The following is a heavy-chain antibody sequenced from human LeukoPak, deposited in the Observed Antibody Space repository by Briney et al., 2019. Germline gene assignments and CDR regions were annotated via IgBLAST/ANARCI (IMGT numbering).Heavy chain of an antibody. D-gene: IGHD2-15*01. CDR1: GFTFSSYS. CDR2: ISSSSSYI. CDR3: ARARVASQRGASFDY. V-gene: IGHV3-21*01. J-gene: IGHJ4*02. Sequence: GGSLRLSCAASGFTFSSYSMNWVRQAPGKGLEWVSSISSSSSYIYYADSVKGRFTISRDNAKSSLYLQMNSLRAEDTAVYYCARARVASQRGASFDYWGQGTLVTVSS.